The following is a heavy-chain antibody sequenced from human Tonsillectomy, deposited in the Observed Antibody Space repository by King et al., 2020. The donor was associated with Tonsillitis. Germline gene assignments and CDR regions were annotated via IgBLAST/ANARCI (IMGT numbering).Heavy chain of an antibody. J-gene: IGHJ1*01. Sequence: VQLVESGGGLVQPGGSLTLSCAASGLSFNTYWMHWVRQDPGKGLEWVSRINIDGTYIRYADSVRGRFIIYRDNAKRTLYLQMNSLRVEDTAVYFCATEVGTSGLRLLQNWGQGTLVTVSS. CDR3: ATEVGTSGLRLLQN. V-gene: IGHV3-74*01. CDR2: INIDGTYI. CDR1: GLSFNTYW. D-gene: IGHD1-26*01.